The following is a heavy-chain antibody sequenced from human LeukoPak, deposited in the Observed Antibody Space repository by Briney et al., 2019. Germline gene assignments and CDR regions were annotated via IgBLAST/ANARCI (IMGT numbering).Heavy chain of an antibody. J-gene: IGHJ4*02. CDR3: ARWRGANVLRYFDYEMEPAAPSGHFDY. V-gene: IGHV1-18*01. CDR2: ISVYNGNT. D-gene: IGHD3-9*01. CDR1: GGTFSSYA. Sequence: ASVKVSCKASGGTFSSYAISWVRQAPGQGLEWMGWISVYNGNTNYAQKFQGRVTMTTDTSTSTAYMELRSLRSDDTAVYYCARWRGANVLRYFDYEMEPAAPSGHFDYWGQGTLVTVSS.